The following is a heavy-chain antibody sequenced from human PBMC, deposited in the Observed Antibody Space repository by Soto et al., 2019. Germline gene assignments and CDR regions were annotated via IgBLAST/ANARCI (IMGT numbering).Heavy chain of an antibody. J-gene: IGHJ4*02. Sequence: QVQLMQSGAEVKKPGASVKVSCKASGNTFTNYYIHWVRQAPGQALEWMGTINPSGGHATYAQKVLDRVTMTGDTSTRAVYVEGTSLRSADTAVCFCAWGGIAVVMTAAFDCWAQGALVTVSS. CDR3: AWGGIAVVMTAAFDC. V-gene: IGHV1-46*03. D-gene: IGHD2-21*01. CDR1: GNTFTNYY. CDR2: INPSGGHA.